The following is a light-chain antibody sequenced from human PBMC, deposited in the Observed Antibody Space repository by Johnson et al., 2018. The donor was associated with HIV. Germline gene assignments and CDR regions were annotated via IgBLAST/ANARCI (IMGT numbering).Light chain of an antibody. CDR3: GTWDNSLSIGYV. CDR2: DNN. J-gene: IGLJ1*01. CDR1: SSNIGNNY. V-gene: IGLV1-51*01. Sequence: QSVLTQPPSVSAAPGQKVTISCSGSSSNIGNNYVSWYQQLPGTAPKLLIYDNNKRPSGIPDRFSGSKSGTSATLGVTGLQTGDEADYYCGTWDNSLSIGYVFGTGTEVTVL.